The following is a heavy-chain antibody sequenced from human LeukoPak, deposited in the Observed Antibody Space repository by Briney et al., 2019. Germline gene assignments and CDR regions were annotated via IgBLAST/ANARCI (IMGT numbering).Heavy chain of an antibody. V-gene: IGHV3-72*01. CDR2: TRTKANSYTT. CDR1: GFTFSDHY. D-gene: IGHD1-26*01. Sequence: GGSLRLPCAASGFTFSDHYMDWVRQAPGKGLEWVGRTRTKANSYTTEYAASVKGRFSISRDDSKNSLYLQMNSLKTEDTAVYYCARVGRYFDAFDIWGQGTMVTVSS. J-gene: IGHJ3*02. CDR3: ARVGRYFDAFDI.